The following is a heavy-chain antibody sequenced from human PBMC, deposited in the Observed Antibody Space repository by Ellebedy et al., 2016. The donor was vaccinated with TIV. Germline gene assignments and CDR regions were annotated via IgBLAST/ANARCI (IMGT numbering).Heavy chain of an antibody. CDR3: ARPRCGGDCSYFDY. D-gene: IGHD2-21*02. Sequence: MPSETLSLTCTVSGGSISSSSYYWGWIRQPPGKGLEWIGYIYYSGSTNYNPSLKSRVTISVDTSKNQFSLKLSSVTAADTAVYYCARPRCGGDCSYFDYWGQGTLVTVSS. J-gene: IGHJ4*02. V-gene: IGHV4-61*05. CDR2: IYYSGST. CDR1: GGSISSSSYY.